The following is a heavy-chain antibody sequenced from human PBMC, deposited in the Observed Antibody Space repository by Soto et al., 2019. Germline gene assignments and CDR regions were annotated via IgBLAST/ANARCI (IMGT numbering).Heavy chain of an antibody. V-gene: IGHV4-59*01. J-gene: IGHJ4*02. CDR3: ARRNGDYPRIYYFDY. CDR1: GDSINSDN. CDR2: VTSSGPT. Sequence: SETLSLTCSVPGDSINSDNWSWIRQSPGKGLEWIGHVTSSGPTYISPSLKGRVTISVDTSKNQFFLSLSSVTAADTAIYYCARRNGDYPRIYYFDYWGQGTLVTVSS. D-gene: IGHD4-17*01.